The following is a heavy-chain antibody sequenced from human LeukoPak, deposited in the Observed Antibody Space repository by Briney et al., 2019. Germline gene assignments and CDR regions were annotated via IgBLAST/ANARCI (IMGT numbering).Heavy chain of an antibody. CDR2: IKEDGSEK. J-gene: IGHJ3*02. Sequence: GGSLRLSCAASGFTFSGYWMSWVRQAPGKGLEWVANIKEDGSEKYYVDSVKGRFTISRDNTKNSLYLQMNSLRAEDTALYYCAKDFHRLGEFDAFDIWGQGTMVTVSS. V-gene: IGHV3-7*03. CDR1: GFTFSGYW. D-gene: IGHD3-16*01. CDR3: AKDFHRLGEFDAFDI.